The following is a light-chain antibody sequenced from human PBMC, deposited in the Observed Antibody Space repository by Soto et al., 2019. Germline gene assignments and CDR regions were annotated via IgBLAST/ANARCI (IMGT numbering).Light chain of an antibody. V-gene: IGLV3-21*04. CDR2: YDS. J-gene: IGLJ2*01. CDR1: NIGSKS. Sequence: SYELTQPPSVSVAPGKTARITCGGNNIGSKSVHGYQQKPGQAPVLVIYYDSDRPSGIPERFSGSNSGNTATLTISRVEAGDEADYYCQVWDSSSDHPYVVFGGGTKLTVL. CDR3: QVWDSSSDHPYVV.